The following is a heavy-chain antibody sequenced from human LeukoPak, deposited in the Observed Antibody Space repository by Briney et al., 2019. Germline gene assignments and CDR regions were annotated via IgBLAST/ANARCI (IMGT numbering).Heavy chain of an antibody. Sequence: ASVKVSCKASGYTFTSYYMHWVRQAPGQGLEWMGRINPNSGGTNYAQKFQGRVTMTRDTSISTAYMELSRLRSDDTAVYYCASPTYYYDSSGYWYYGMDVWGQGTTVTVSS. CDR2: INPNSGGT. J-gene: IGHJ6*02. D-gene: IGHD3-22*01. V-gene: IGHV1-2*06. CDR3: ASPTYYYDSSGYWYYGMDV. CDR1: GYTFTSYY.